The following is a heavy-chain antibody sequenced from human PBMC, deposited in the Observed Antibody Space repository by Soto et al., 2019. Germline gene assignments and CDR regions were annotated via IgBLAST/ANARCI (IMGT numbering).Heavy chain of an antibody. D-gene: IGHD2-15*01. CDR1: GGSISIYY. CDR3: AGGYCSGGSCYYYYYYMDV. CDR2: IYYSGST. V-gene: IGHV4-59*01. Sequence: PSETLSLTCTVSGGSISIYYWSWIRQPPGKGLEWIGYIYYSGSTNYNPSLKSRVTISVDTSKNQFSLKLSSVTAADTAVYYCAGGYCSGGSCYYYYYYMDVWGKGTTVTVSS. J-gene: IGHJ6*03.